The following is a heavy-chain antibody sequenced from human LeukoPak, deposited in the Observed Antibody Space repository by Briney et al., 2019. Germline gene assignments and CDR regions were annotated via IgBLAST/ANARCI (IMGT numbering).Heavy chain of an antibody. V-gene: IGHV1-69*04. CDR2: IIPIVGIT. J-gene: IGHJ6*02. CDR3: ARAQANGMDV. CDR1: GGTFSSYA. Sequence: SVKVSCKASGGTFSSYAVHWVRQVPGQGLEWMARIIPIVGITDYAQKLEGRVTLTADKSTSTASMELSSLRSDDTAVYYCARAQANGMDVWGQGTTVTVSS.